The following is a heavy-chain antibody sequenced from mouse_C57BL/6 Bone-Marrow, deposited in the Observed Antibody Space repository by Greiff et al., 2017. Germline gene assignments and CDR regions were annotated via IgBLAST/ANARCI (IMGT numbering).Heavy chain of an antibody. CDR2: IYPRSGNT. D-gene: IGHD1-1*01. CDR3: AAYYYGGFAY. CDR1: GYTFTSYG. V-gene: IGHV1-81*01. Sequence: VQLVESGAELARPGASVKLSCKASGYTFTSYGISWVKQRTGQGLEWIGEIYPRSGNTYYNEKFKGKATLTADKSSSTAYMELRSLTSEDSAVYFCAAYYYGGFAYWGQGTLVTVSA. J-gene: IGHJ3*01.